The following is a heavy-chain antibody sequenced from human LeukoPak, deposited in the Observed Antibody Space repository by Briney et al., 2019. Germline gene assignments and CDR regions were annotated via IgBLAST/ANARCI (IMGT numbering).Heavy chain of an antibody. Sequence: GGSLRLSCAASGFTFSSYAMSWVRQAPGKGLEWVANIKQDGSEKYYVDSVKGRFTISRDNAKSSLYLQMNSLRAEDRAVYYCASSGGSSRGYFDYWGQGTLVTVSS. J-gene: IGHJ4*02. CDR1: GFTFSSYA. D-gene: IGHD2-15*01. V-gene: IGHV3-7*01. CDR2: IKQDGSEK. CDR3: ASSGGSSRGYFDY.